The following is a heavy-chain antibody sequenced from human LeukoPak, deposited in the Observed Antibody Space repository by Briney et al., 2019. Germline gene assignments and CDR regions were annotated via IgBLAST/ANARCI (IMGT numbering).Heavy chain of an antibody. J-gene: IGHJ4*02. V-gene: IGHV1-18*01. Sequence: ASVKVSCKASGYTFTSNGISWVRQAPGQGLEWMGWISAYSGNTNYAQNLQGRVTMTADTAARTAYMELRSLKSDDTAVYYCARVAGGHSYGYEDYWGQGTLVTVSS. CDR1: GYTFTSNG. CDR3: ARVAGGHSYGYEDY. CDR2: ISAYSGNT. D-gene: IGHD5-18*01.